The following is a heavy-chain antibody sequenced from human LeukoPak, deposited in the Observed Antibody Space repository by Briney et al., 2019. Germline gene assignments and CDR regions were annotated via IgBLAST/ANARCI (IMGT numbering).Heavy chain of an antibody. CDR2: INPNSGGT. CDR1: GYTFTGYY. Sequence: ASVKVSCKASGYTFTGYYMHWVRQAPGQGLEWMGWINPNSGGTNYAQKFQGRVTMTRDTSISTAYMELNRLRSDDTAVYYCARGGGYDSYYYYGMDVWGQGTTVTVSS. J-gene: IGHJ6*02. CDR3: ARGGGYDSYYYYGMDV. V-gene: IGHV1-2*02. D-gene: IGHD5-12*01.